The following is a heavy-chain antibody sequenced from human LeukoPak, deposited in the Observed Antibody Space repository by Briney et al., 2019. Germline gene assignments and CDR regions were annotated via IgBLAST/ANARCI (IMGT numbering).Heavy chain of an antibody. CDR2: INHSGST. CDR3: ARGITMVRGVIHNWFDP. V-gene: IGHV4-34*01. Sequence: SETLSLTCAVYGGSFSGYYWSWIRQPPGKGLEWIGEINHSGSTNYTPSLKSRVTISVDTSKNQFSLKLSSVTAADTAVYYCARGITMVRGVIHNWFDPWGQGTLVTVSS. CDR1: GGSFSGYY. J-gene: IGHJ5*02. D-gene: IGHD3-10*01.